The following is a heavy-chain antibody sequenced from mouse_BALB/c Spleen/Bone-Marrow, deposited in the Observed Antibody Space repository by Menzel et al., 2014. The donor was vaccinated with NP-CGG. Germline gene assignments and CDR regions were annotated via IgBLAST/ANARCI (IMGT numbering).Heavy chain of an antibody. V-gene: IGHV1-84*02. J-gene: IGHJ4*01. D-gene: IGHD3-1*01. CDR1: GYTFTDYY. CDR2: IYPGSGNT. CDR3: ASLGRYAMDY. Sequence: VQRVESGPELVKPGASVKISCKASGYTFTDYYINWVKQKPGQGLEWIGWIYPGSGNTKYNEKFKGKATLTVDTSSSTAYMQLSRLTSEDTAVCFCASLGRYAMDYWGQGTSVTVSS.